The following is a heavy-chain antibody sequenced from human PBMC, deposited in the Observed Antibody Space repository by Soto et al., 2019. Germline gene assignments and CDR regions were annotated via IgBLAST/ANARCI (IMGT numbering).Heavy chain of an antibody. Sequence: GGSLRLACAASGFTFSSYAMSWVRQAPGKGLEWVSAISGSGGSTYYADSVKGRFTISGDNSKNTLCLQMNSLRAEDTAVYYCATCPVYFDYWGQGTLVTVSS. CDR3: ATCPVYFDY. V-gene: IGHV3-23*01. CDR2: ISGSGGST. J-gene: IGHJ4*02. CDR1: GFTFSSYA.